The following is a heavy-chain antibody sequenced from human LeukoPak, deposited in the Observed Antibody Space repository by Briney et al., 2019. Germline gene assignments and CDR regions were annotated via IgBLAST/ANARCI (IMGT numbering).Heavy chain of an antibody. D-gene: IGHD3-10*01. Sequence: SVKVSCKASGFTFTSSAMQWVRQARGQRLEWIGWIVVGSGNTNYAQKFQERVTITRDMSTSTAYMELSSLRSEDTAVYYCAADPHYGSGSYYNAFDIWGQGTMVTVSS. J-gene: IGHJ3*02. CDR2: IVVGSGNT. CDR3: AADPHYGSGSYYNAFDI. V-gene: IGHV1-58*02. CDR1: GFTFTSSA.